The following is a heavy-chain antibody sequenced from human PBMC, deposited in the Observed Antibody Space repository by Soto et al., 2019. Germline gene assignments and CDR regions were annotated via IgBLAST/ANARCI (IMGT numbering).Heavy chain of an antibody. Sequence: GWSLRLSCAASGFTFSSYAMSWVRQAPGKGLEWVSSISGSGGSTYYADSVKGRFTISRDNSKNTLYLQMNSLRAEDTAVYYCAKGQDTAMIHYYYYGMEVWGKGTKVTISS. V-gene: IGHV3-23*01. CDR1: GFTFSSYA. CDR2: ISGSGGST. CDR3: AKGQDTAMIHYYYYGMEV. J-gene: IGHJ6*04. D-gene: IGHD5-18*01.